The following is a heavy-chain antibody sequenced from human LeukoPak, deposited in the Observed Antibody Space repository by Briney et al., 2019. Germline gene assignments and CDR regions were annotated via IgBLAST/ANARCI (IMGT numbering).Heavy chain of an antibody. CDR2: INPSGGST. CDR1: GYTFTSYY. J-gene: IGHJ6*02. CDR3: ARIVVEDYYGMDV. Sequence: ASVKVSCKASGYTFTSYYMHWVRQAPGQGLEWMGTINPSGGSTSYAQKFQGRVTMTRDTSTSTVYMELSSLRSEDTAVYYCARIVVEDYYGMDVWGQGTTVTVSS. D-gene: IGHD2-21*01. V-gene: IGHV1-46*01.